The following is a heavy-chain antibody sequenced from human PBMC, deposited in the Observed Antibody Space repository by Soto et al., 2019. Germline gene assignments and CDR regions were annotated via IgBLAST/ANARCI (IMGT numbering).Heavy chain of an antibody. J-gene: IGHJ4*02. CDR3: ARGGVVVAARSHFDY. D-gene: IGHD2-15*01. V-gene: IGHV1-69*13. Sequence: GASVKVSCKASGCTFSSYAISWVRQAPGQGLEWMGGIIPIFGTANYAQKFQGRVTITADESTSTAYMELSSLRSEDTAVYYCARGGVVVAARSHFDYWGQGTLVTVSS. CDR2: IIPIFGTA. CDR1: GCTFSSYA.